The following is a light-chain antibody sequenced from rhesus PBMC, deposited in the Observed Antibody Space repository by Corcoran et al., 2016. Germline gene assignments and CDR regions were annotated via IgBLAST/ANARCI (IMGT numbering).Light chain of an antibody. J-gene: IGKJ2*01. CDR1: QGISDY. Sequence: DIQMTQSPSSLSASVGDRVTITCRASQGISDYLSWYQQKPGKAPKRLIYAASSLESGVPSRFSGSGSGTELTLSISSLQPEDFAAYYCLQGYSTPYSFGQGTKVEIK. CDR2: AAS. V-gene: IGKV1-36*02. CDR3: LQGYSTPYS.